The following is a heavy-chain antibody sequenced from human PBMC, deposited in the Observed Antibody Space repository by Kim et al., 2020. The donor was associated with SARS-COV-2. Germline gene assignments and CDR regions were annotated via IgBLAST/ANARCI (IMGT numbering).Heavy chain of an antibody. CDR3: VKWGFCCGGRCAQFFHH. J-gene: IGHJ1*01. V-gene: IGHV3-23*01. D-gene: IGHD2-21*01. CDR2: ISSGGEGT. Sequence: GGSLRLSCAASGFTFSTYDMSWVRQAPGKGLEWVSAISSGGEGTFYADSVKGRFTISRDNSRNTLYLQLNNLRAEDTAVYYCVKWGFCCGGRCAQFFHHWGQGTPVSVSS. CDR1: GFTFSTYD.